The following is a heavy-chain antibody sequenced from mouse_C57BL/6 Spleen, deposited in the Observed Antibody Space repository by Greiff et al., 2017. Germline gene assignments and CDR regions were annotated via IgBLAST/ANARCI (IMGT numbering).Heavy chain of an antibody. Sequence: EVHLVESGGGLVQPGGSLSLSCAASGFTFTDYYMSWVRQPPGKALEWLGFIRNKANGYTSEYSASVKGRFTISRDNSQSILYLHMNALRAEDGATYDCERYLGTRAMDDWGQGTSGTVSA. J-gene: IGHJ4*01. CDR3: ERYLGTRAMDD. CDR2: IRNKANGYTS. D-gene: IGHD2-14*01. V-gene: IGHV7-3*01. CDR1: GFTFTDYY.